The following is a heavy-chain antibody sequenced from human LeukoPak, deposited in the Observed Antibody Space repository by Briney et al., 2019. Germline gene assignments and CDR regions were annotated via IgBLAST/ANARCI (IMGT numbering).Heavy chain of an antibody. J-gene: IGHJ4*02. CDR2: ISDTGGST. CDR3: ARTITDFTKTLGYFDY. CDR1: AFTFGSFG. V-gene: IGHV3-23*01. Sequence: GGSLRLSCAASAFTFGSFGKSWVRQAPGRGLEWVSAISDTGGSTFYADSVKGRFTISRDNSKNTLYLQMNSLRAEDTAVYYCARTITDFTKTLGYFDYWGQGTLVTVSS. D-gene: IGHD5-24*01.